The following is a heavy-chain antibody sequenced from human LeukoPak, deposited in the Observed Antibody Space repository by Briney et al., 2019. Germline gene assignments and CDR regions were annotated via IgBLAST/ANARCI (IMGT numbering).Heavy chain of an antibody. CDR2: IYYSGST. Sequence: PSETLSLTCTVSGGSITSSTYYWGWIRQPPGKGLEWIGSIYYSGSTYYNPPLKSRVTISVDTSKNQFSLKLSSVTAADTAVYYCASTIFGVALYNWFDPWGQGTLVTVSS. CDR1: GGSITSSTYY. J-gene: IGHJ5*02. V-gene: IGHV4-39*01. D-gene: IGHD3-3*01. CDR3: ASTIFGVALYNWFDP.